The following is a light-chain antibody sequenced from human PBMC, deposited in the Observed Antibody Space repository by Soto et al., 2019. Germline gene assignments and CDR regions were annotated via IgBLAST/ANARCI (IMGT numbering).Light chain of an antibody. Sequence: DIQMTQSPSSLSASVGDRVTITCRASQGIREYLGWYQKKPGKPPKLLIYSASNLQSGVPSRFSGSGSGTDFTRIISSLQPEDVATYSCQIYHSAPRPFGQGTRVEI. J-gene: IGKJ1*01. CDR1: QGIREY. V-gene: IGKV1-27*01. CDR3: QIYHSAPRP. CDR2: SAS.